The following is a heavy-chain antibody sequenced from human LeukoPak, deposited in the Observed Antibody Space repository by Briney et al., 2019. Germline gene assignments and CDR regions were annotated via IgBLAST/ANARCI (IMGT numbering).Heavy chain of an antibody. Sequence: ASVKVSCKTSGGTFSSYAISWVRQAPGQGLEWMGWINPNKDGTKYAQRFQGRVTLTIDTSISTAYMELRSLRSDDTAVFYCARAERELLDYWGQGTLVTVSS. D-gene: IGHD1-26*01. CDR3: ARAERELLDY. CDR1: GGTFSSYA. CDR2: INPNKDGT. J-gene: IGHJ4*02. V-gene: IGHV1-2*02.